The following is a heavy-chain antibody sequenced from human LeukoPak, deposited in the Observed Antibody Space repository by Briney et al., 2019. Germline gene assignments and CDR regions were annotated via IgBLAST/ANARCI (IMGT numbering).Heavy chain of an antibody. CDR3: ASGITGIAADY. CDR1: EYTCTGYY. J-gene: IGHJ4*02. D-gene: IGHD6-13*01. CDR2: IYPNSGGT. Sequence: ASVKVSCKGSEYTCTGYYMHWVRQAPGHGLGWMGWIYPNSGGTNYVQKFQGRVTMTRDTSISTAYMELSRLRSDVTAVNYCASGITGIAADYWGQGTLVTVSS. V-gene: IGHV1-2*02.